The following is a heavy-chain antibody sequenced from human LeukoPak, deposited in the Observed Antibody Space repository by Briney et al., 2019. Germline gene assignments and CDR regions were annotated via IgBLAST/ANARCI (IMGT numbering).Heavy chain of an antibody. CDR1: GFTFDDYA. J-gene: IGHJ6*03. V-gene: IGHV3-43D*03. CDR2: ISWDGGST. D-gene: IGHD3-3*01. Sequence: PGGSLRVSCAASGFTFDDYAMHWVRQAPGKGLEWVSLISWDGGSTYYADSVKGRFTISRDNSKNSLYLQMNSLRAEDTALYYCAKGGDFWSGYYGTYMDVWGKGTTVTVSS. CDR3: AKGGDFWSGYYGTYMDV.